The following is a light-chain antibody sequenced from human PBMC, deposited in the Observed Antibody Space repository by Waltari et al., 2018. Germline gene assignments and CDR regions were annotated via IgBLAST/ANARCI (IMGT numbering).Light chain of an antibody. V-gene: IGKV4-1*01. CDR3: QQYYSTPRT. CDR2: WAS. J-gene: IGKJ2*01. Sequence: DIVMTQSPDSLAVSLGERATINCKSSQSVLYSSNNKNYLAWYQQKPGQPPKLLIYWASTRESGVPDRFRGSGSGTDFTPTISSLQAEDVAVYYCQQYYSTPRTFGQGTKLEIK. CDR1: QSVLYSSNNKNY.